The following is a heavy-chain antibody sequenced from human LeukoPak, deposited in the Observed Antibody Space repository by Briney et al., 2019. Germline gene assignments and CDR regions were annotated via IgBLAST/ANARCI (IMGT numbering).Heavy chain of an antibody. CDR1: GGSISSYY. J-gene: IGHJ5*02. Sequence: NPSETLSLTCTVSGGSISSYYWSWIRQPPGKGLEWIGEINHSGSTNYNPSLKSRVTISVDTSKNQFSLKLSSVTAADTAVYYCARSGRGWYNRWFDPWGQGTLVTVSS. CDR3: ARSGRGWYNRWFDP. V-gene: IGHV4-34*01. CDR2: INHSGST. D-gene: IGHD6-19*01.